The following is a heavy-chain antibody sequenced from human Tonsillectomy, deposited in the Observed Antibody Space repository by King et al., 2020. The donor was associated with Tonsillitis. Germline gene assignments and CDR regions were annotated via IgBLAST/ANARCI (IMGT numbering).Heavy chain of an antibody. CDR2: IYPDDFDS. CDR1: GYDFTTYW. V-gene: IGHV5-51*01. D-gene: IGHD3-22*01. Sequence: QLVQSGAEVKKPGESLKISCKASGYDFTTYWIGWVRQMPGKGLEWMGIIYPDDFDSRYSPSFQGQVTISADKSVSTAYLQWSSLKASDTAMYYCARQGEYYYDSSGYSPVAAFDIWGLGTMVTVSS. CDR3: ARQGEYYYDSSGYSPVAAFDI. J-gene: IGHJ3*02.